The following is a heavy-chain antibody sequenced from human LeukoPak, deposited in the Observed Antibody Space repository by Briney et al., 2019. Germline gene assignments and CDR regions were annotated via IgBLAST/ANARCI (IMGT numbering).Heavy chain of an antibody. CDR3: AKGRWEGVDY. CDR2: ISGSGGST. J-gene: IGHJ4*02. Sequence: PGGSLRLSCEGSGFTFSDHHMDWVRQAPGKGLEWVSAISGSGGSTYYADSVKGRFTISRDNSKNTLYLQMNSLRAEDTAVYYCAKGRWEGVDYWGQGTLVTVSS. D-gene: IGHD1-26*01. CDR1: GFTFSDHH. V-gene: IGHV3-23*01.